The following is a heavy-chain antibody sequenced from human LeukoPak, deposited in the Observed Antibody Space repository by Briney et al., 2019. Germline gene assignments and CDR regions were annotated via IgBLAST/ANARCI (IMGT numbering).Heavy chain of an antibody. Sequence: GGSLRLSCAASGFTFSNAWMSWARQAPGKGLEWVALIWHDGSNKYYGDSVKDRFTISRDNSKNTLYLQMDSLRDEDTAVYYCARDRGYTYGHPLDYWGQGTLVTVSS. D-gene: IGHD5-18*01. CDR3: ARDRGYTYGHPLDY. V-gene: IGHV3-33*08. J-gene: IGHJ4*02. CDR2: IWHDGSNK. CDR1: GFTFSNAW.